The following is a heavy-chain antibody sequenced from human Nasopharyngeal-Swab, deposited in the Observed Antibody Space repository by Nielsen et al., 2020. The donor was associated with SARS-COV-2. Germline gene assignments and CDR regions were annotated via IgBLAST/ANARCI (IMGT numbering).Heavy chain of an antibody. D-gene: IGHD1-1*01. CDR1: GGSISSGSYF. Sequence: SETLSLTCTVSGGSISSGSYFWSWIRQPAGKGLEWIGRIYTIGNTNYNPSLKSRVTISVDTSKNQFSLKLTSVTAADTAVYYCARALRYNWNDYYYYYMDVWGKGTTVTVSS. V-gene: IGHV4-61*02. CDR3: ARALRYNWNDYYYYYMDV. CDR2: IYTIGNT. J-gene: IGHJ6*03.